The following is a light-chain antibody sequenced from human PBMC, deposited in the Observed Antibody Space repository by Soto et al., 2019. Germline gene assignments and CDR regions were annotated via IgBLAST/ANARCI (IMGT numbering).Light chain of an antibody. CDR1: QSTRNN. Sequence: DIQMTQSPSSLSASVGDRVTITCRASQSTRNNLNWYQQKPAKAPNLLIYAASSLPSGVPSRFSGSGSGTDFTLTISSLQPEDFATYYCQQGDSAPFTFGQGTKLEIK. CDR2: AAS. V-gene: IGKV1-39*01. J-gene: IGKJ2*01. CDR3: QQGDSAPFT.